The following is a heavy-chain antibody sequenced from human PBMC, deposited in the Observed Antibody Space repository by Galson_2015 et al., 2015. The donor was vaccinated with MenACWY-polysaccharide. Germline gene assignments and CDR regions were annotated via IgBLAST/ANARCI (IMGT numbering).Heavy chain of an antibody. D-gene: IGHD4-11*01. V-gene: IGHV3-30*12. CDR2: IYYDGSKK. Sequence: SLRLSCAVSGFTFSSYGMSWVRQAPGKGLEWVTLIYYDGSKKEYADSVKGRFTISRDNSKNTLYLQMDSLRAEDTAVYYCSRLQSKYMDVWGKGTTVTVSS. CDR3: SRLQSKYMDV. J-gene: IGHJ6*04. CDR1: GFTFSSYG.